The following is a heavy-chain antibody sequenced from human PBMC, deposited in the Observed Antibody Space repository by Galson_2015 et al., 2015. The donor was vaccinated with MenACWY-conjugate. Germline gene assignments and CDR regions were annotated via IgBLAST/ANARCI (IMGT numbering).Heavy chain of an antibody. CDR2: ISGSGGST. Sequence: SLRLSCAASGFTFSSYAVSWVRQAPGKGLKWVSSISGSGGSTYYADSVKGRFTISRDNSKNTLYLQMNSLRAEDTAIYYCAKDPPIVGASRRFDYWGQGTLVTVSS. V-gene: IGHV3-23*01. J-gene: IGHJ4*02. CDR1: GFTFSSYA. CDR3: AKDPPIVGASRRFDY. D-gene: IGHD1-26*01.